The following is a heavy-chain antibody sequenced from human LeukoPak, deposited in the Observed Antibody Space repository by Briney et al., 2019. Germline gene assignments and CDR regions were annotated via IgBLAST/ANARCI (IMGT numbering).Heavy chain of an antibody. CDR1: GFTFSNYN. Sequence: GGSLRLSCAASGFTFSNYNMNWVRQTPGKGLEWVSSITRDSIYTFYADSVKGRFTISRDNAKNSLSLQMNSLRAEDTAVYYCARDPGHYYDSSGYFGYWGQGTLVTVSS. D-gene: IGHD3-22*01. V-gene: IGHV3-21*01. CDR3: ARDPGHYYDSSGYFGY. J-gene: IGHJ4*02. CDR2: ITRDSIYT.